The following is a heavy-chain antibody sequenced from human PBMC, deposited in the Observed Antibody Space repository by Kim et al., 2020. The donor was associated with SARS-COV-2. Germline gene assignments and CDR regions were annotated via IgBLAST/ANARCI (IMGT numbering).Heavy chain of an antibody. Sequence: GGSLRLSCAASGFTFSNYSMSWVRRAPGKGLEWVSTIRDSGSKVYFEDSVRGRFTICSDTSKNTHFLEMSSLRAEDTAKYYCASDIGSSGWYTVEYWGLG. D-gene: IGHD6-13*01. J-gene: IGHJ4*02. V-gene: IGHV3-23*01. CDR3: ASDIGSSGWYTVEY. CDR1: GFTFSNYS. CDR2: IRDSGSKV.